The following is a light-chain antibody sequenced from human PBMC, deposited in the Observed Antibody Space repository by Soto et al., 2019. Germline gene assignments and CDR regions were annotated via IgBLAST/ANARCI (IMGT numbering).Light chain of an antibody. J-gene: IGKJ1*01. V-gene: IGKV3-20*01. CDR1: QSISSSY. Sequence: EIVLTQSPGTLSLSPGERATLSCRASQSISSSYLAWYQQKPGQAPRLLIYDVSSRATGIPDRFSGSGSGTDFTLTISRLEPEDFAVYYCQQYDTSLTWTFGLGTRVEIK. CDR2: DVS. CDR3: QQYDTSLTWT.